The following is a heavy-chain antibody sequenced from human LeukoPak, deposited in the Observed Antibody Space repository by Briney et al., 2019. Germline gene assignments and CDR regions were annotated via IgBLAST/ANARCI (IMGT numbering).Heavy chain of an antibody. Sequence: PGGSLRLSCAGSGFTFSSIWMSWVRQAPGKGLEWVANIKEDGSQKHYVDSVKGRFTISRDNAKNSLYLQMSSLRDEDTAVYYCVEGNSMDHWGQGTLVTVSS. CDR2: IKEDGSQK. CDR1: GFTFSSIW. D-gene: IGHD1-7*01. V-gene: IGHV3-7*05. J-gene: IGHJ4*02. CDR3: VEGNSMDH.